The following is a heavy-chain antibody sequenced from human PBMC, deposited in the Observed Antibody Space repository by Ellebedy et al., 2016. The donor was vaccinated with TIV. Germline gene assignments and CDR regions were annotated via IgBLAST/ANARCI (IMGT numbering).Heavy chain of an antibody. J-gene: IGHJ4*02. CDR1: GFTFSNYH. V-gene: IGHV3-48*04. CDR3: TRDRGPRSYSSGI. D-gene: IGHD6-19*01. Sequence: GESLKISCAASGFTFSNYHMHWVRQAPGKGLEWVSFISSSASSIYYADSLKGRFTISRDDAKNSLYLQMDSLRVEDTAVYYCTRDRGPRSYSSGIWGQGTLVTVSS. CDR2: ISSSASSI.